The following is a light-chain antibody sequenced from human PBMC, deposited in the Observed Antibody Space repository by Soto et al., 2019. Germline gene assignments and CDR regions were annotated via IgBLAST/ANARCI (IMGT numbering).Light chain of an antibody. CDR1: QSVSSN. V-gene: IGKV3-11*01. CDR2: DAS. CDR3: QQRSNWPPT. Sequence: EIVVTQSPATLSVSPGERATLSCRASQSVSSNLAWYQQKPGQAPRLLIYDASNRATGIPARFSGSGSGTDFTLTISSLEPEEFAVYYCQQRSNWPPTVGQGTRLEIK. J-gene: IGKJ5*01.